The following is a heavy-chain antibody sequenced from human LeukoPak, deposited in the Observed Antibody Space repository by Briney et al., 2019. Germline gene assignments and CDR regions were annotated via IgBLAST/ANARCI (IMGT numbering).Heavy chain of an antibody. CDR3: ARADYEERYNWYFDL. Sequence: SVKVSCKASGGTFISYAISWVRQAPGQGLEWMGGIIPIFGTANYAQKFQGRVTITADESTSTAYMELSSLRSEDTAVYYCARADYEERYNWYFDLWGRGTLVTVSS. CDR2: IIPIFGTA. CDR1: GGTFISYA. J-gene: IGHJ2*01. V-gene: IGHV1-69*13. D-gene: IGHD4-17*01.